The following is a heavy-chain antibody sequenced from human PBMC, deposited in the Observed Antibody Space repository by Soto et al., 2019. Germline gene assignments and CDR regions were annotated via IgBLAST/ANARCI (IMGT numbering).Heavy chain of an antibody. CDR1: GYSFTTYG. J-gene: IGHJ6*02. V-gene: IGHV1-18*01. CDR3: AREGPAPYYYYGMDV. Sequence: QVQLVQSGGEVKKPGASVKVSCKTSGYSFTTYGISWVRQARGQRLEWMGWISAYNGNTNYAQKLQDRVTMTTDTSTSTAYMELRSLRSDVTAVYYCAREGPAPYYYYGMDVWGQGSTVTVSS. CDR2: ISAYNGNT.